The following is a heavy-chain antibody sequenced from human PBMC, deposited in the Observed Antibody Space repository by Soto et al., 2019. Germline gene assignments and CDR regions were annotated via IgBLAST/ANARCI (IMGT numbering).Heavy chain of an antibody. CDR1: GGTFSSYA. V-gene: IGHV1-69*06. Sequence: SVKVSCKASGGTFSSYAISWVRQAPGQGLEWMGGIIPIFGTANYAQKFQGRVTITADKSTSTAYMELSSLRSEDTAVYYCARDIQLWRSYYYYYGMDVWGQGTTVTVSS. CDR3: ARDIQLWRSYYYYYGMDV. CDR2: IIPIFGTA. D-gene: IGHD5-18*01. J-gene: IGHJ6*02.